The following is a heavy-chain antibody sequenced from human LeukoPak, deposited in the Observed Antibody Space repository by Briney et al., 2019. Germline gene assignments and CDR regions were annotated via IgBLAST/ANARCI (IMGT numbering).Heavy chain of an antibody. V-gene: IGHV3-48*02. CDR2: ISSSSDTI. J-gene: IGHJ5*02. CDR3: ARDRSGNYYNPNWFDP. D-gene: IGHD3-10*01. Sequence: GGSLRLSCAASGFPFSSYSMNWVRQAPGKGLEWVSYISSSSDTIYYADSVKGRFTISRDNAKNSLYLQMNSLRDDDTAVYYCARDRSGNYYNPNWFDPWGRGTLVTVSS. CDR1: GFPFSSYS.